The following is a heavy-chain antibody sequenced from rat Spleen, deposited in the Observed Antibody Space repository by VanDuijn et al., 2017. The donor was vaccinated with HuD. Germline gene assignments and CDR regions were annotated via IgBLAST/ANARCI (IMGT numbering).Heavy chain of an antibody. CDR1: GFTFSNYY. V-gene: IGHV5S23*01. CDR3: ATETLFYSSYIYDWYFDF. CDR2: ITNSGDNT. J-gene: IGHJ1*01. Sequence: EVQLVESGGGLVQPGRSLKLSCAASGFTFSNYYMAWVRQAPTKGLEWVASITNSGDNTYYRDSVKGRFTISRDNAKSTLYLQMDSLRSEDTATYYCATETLFYSSYIYDWYFDFWGPGTMVTVSS. D-gene: IGHD1-2*01.